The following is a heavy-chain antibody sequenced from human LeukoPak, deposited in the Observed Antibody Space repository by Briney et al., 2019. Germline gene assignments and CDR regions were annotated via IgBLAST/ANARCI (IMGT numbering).Heavy chain of an antibody. CDR2: ISGSGVSI. V-gene: IGHV3-23*01. CDR3: AGDKTTGGWYEFDY. CDR1: GFTFSNYA. Sequence: GGSLRLSCAASGFTFSNYAMNWVRQAPGKGLEWVSGISGSGVSIYYADSVKGRFTISRDTSKNTVSLQMNSLRAEDTAVYYCAGDKTTGGWYEFDYWGQGTLVTVSS. J-gene: IGHJ4*02. D-gene: IGHD6-19*01.